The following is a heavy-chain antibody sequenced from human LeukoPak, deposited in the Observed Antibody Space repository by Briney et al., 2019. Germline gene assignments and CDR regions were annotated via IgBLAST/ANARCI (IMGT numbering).Heavy chain of an antibody. CDR1: GFIFSTYW. J-gene: IGHJ3*02. Sequence: GGSLRLSCAASGFIFSTYWMHWVRQAPEKGLVWVSRINSDGSSTKFADSVKGRFTISRDNAKNTLYLQMNSLRAEDTTVYYCDKEAGGTYAFDIWGQGTMVTVSS. V-gene: IGHV3-74*03. CDR3: DKEAGGTYAFDI. CDR2: INSDGSST. D-gene: IGHD3-16*01.